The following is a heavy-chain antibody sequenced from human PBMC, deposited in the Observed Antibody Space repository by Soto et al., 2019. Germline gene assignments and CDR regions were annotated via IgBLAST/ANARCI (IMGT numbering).Heavy chain of an antibody. CDR2: IFPSDSDT. V-gene: IGHV5-51*01. CDR1: GYRVTSYW. J-gene: IGHJ5*02. CDR3: ARKDKSGYFNWFDP. Sequence: GQYLKMSSRTSGYRVTSYWIACVRQMPGKGLEWMGIIFPSDSDTRYSPSFQGQVTISADRSTSTVFLQWASLKASDTAVYFCARKDKSGYFNWFDPWGQGNLVNVSS. D-gene: IGHD3-22*01.